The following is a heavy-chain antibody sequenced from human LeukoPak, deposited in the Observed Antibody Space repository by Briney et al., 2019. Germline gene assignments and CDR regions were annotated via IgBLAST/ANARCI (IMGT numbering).Heavy chain of an antibody. Sequence: GGSLRLSCGASGVNFSASSMHWVRPASGKGPEWVGQIRGKPNNYATLYSVSVKGRFTMSRDDSKNTTSLQLSSLKTDDTAVYYCTSYPTTTAPYWGQGVLVTVSS. CDR3: TSYPTTTAPY. CDR1: GVNFSASS. D-gene: IGHD4-11*01. V-gene: IGHV3-73*01. J-gene: IGHJ4*02. CDR2: IRGKPNNYAT.